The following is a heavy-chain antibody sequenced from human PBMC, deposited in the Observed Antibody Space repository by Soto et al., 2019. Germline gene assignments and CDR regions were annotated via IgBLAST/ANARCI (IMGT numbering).Heavy chain of an antibody. CDR3: ARADYFDSSGHYYDAFDI. CDR1: GGAFSRYA. V-gene: IGHV1-69*19. Sequence: QVQLVQSGAEVKKPGSSVKVSCQASGGAFSRYAISWVRQAPGQGLEWMGGIIPMFGAANYAQQFQGRVMITADESTSTAYMELSSLRSEATAVYYCARADYFDSSGHYYDAFDIWGQGTMVTVSS. D-gene: IGHD3-22*01. CDR2: IIPMFGAA. J-gene: IGHJ3*02.